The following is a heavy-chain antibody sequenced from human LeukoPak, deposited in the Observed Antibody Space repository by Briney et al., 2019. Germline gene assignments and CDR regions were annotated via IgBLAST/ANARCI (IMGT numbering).Heavy chain of an antibody. J-gene: IGHJ4*02. CDR1: GFAFAQYM. D-gene: IGHD3-22*01. Sequence: GGSLRLSCAASGFAFAQYMMHWVRQAPGKGLEWVSLITWDGGTTYYAGSVKGRFTISRDNSKNSLYLQMNSLRGEDTALYYCAKDYGNYRGSDYWGQGTLVTVSS. CDR3: AKDYGNYRGSDY. CDR2: ITWDGGTT. V-gene: IGHV3-43*01.